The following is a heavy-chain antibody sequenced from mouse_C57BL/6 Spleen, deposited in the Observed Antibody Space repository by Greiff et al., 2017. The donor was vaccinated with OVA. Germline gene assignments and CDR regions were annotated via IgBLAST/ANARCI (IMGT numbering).Heavy chain of an antibody. D-gene: IGHD2-5*01. J-gene: IGHJ1*03. CDR1: GYAFSSSW. CDR3: ARAGYSNWYFDV. CDR2: ISPGDGDT. Sequence: QVQLQQSGPELVKPGASVKISCKASGYAFSSSWMNWVKQRPGKGLEWIGRISPGDGDTNYNGKFKGKATLTADKSSSTAYMQLSSLTSEDSAVYVCARAGYSNWYFDVWGTGTTVTVSS. V-gene: IGHV1-82*01.